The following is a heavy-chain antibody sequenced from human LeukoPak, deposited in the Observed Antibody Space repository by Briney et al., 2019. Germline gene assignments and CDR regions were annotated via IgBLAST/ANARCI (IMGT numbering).Heavy chain of an antibody. D-gene: IGHD4-23*01. J-gene: IGHJ4*02. Sequence: SETLSLTCAVSGGSISSYYWSWIRQPPGKGLEWIGYIYYSGSTNYNPSLKSRVTISVDTSKNQFSLKLSSVTAADMAVYYCARVSGNSGLDYWGQGTLVTVSS. CDR2: IYYSGST. V-gene: IGHV4-59*01. CDR1: GGSISSYY. CDR3: ARVSGNSGLDY.